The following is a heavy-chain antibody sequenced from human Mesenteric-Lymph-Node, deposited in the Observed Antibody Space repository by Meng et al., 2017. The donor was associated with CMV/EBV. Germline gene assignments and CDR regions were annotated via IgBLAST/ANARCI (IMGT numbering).Heavy chain of an antibody. Sequence: SGDSISSSGYYWGWIRQPPGKWVEWIGSIYYSGSTYYNPSLRSRVTISVDKSKNQFSLKLSSVTAADTAVYYCASRYSGYDSYYFDYWGQGTLVTVSS. CDR1: GDSISSSGYY. CDR2: IYYSGST. CDR3: ASRYSGYDSYYFDY. J-gene: IGHJ4*02. D-gene: IGHD5-12*01. V-gene: IGHV4-39*07.